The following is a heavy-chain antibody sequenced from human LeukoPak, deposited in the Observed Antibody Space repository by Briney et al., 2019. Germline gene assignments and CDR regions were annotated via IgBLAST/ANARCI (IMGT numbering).Heavy chain of an antibody. V-gene: IGHV3-33*08. D-gene: IGHD6-19*01. J-gene: IGHJ6*02. CDR2: IWYDGSNK. Sequence: GGSLRLSCAASGFTFSSYAMHWVRQAPGKGLERVAVIWYDGSNKYYADSVKGRFTISRDNSKNTLYLQMNSLRAEDTAVYYCARESRRSSGWYEEYYYYYGMDVWGQGTTVTVSS. CDR1: GFTFSSYA. CDR3: ARESRRSSGWYEEYYYYYGMDV.